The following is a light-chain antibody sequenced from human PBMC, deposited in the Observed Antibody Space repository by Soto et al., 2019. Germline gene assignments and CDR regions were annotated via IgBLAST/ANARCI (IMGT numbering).Light chain of an antibody. CDR3: SSYTRSGYV. V-gene: IGLV2-14*01. Sequence: QSALTQPASVSGSPGQSITISCTGTSSDVGGYNYVSWYQQHPGKAPKLMIYEVSNRPSGVSNRFSGSKSGNTASLTISGLQAEEEADYYCSSYTRSGYVFGTGTKLTVL. J-gene: IGLJ1*01. CDR1: SSDVGGYNY. CDR2: EVS.